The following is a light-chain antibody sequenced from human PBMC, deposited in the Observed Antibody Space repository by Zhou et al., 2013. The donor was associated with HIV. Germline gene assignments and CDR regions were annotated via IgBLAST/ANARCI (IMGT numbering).Light chain of an antibody. CDR2: KAS. J-gene: IGKJ1*01. CDR1: QSIGRW. V-gene: IGKV1-5*03. Sequence: IQMTQSPLSLPANVGDRVTITCRVSQSIGRWLAWYQLKPGKAPQLLIYKASNLQRGVPSRFSGRGAATEFNLTIDGLQIDDFATYYCQQYDNLWTFGQGTK. CDR3: QQYDNLWT.